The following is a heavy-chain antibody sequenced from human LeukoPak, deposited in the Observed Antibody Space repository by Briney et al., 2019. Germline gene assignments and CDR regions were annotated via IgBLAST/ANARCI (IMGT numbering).Heavy chain of an antibody. CDR1: GFTFRSYW. CDR2: INSDGNST. CDR3: ASDDSSGYYSSYFDY. J-gene: IGHJ4*02. D-gene: IGHD3-22*01. V-gene: IGHV3-74*01. Sequence: GGSLTLSCAASGFTFRSYWMHWARQATGRGRVWVSHINSDGNSTTYADSVKGRFTISRDNAKNTLYLQMNSLRAEDTAVYYCASDDSSGYYSSYFDYWGQGTLVTVSS.